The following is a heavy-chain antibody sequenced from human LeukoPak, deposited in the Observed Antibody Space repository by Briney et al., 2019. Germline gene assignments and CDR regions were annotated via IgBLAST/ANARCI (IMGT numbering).Heavy chain of an antibody. Sequence: PSETLSLTCTVFGGSVNGYYWSWIRQPPGKGLEWMAYIHSSGSTNYNPSLKSRLTASVDTSKNQFSLNVRSVTAADTAVYYCAKVASGGAKFDYWGQGTLDTVSS. D-gene: IGHD3-10*01. CDR2: IHSSGST. J-gene: IGHJ4*02. CDR3: AKVASGGAKFDY. V-gene: IGHV4-59*02. CDR1: GGSVNGYY.